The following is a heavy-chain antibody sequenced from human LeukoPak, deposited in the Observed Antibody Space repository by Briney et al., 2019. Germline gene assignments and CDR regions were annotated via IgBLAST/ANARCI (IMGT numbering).Heavy chain of an antibody. V-gene: IGHV1-69*05. CDR3: ARGKWRGAFDI. CDR1: GGTFSSYA. D-gene: IGHD1-26*01. Sequence: SVKVSCKASGGTFSSYAISWVRRAPGQGLEWMGGTIPIFGTANYAQKFQGRVTITTDESTSTAYMELSSLRSEDTAVYYCARGKWRGAFDIWGQGTMVTVSS. CDR2: TIPIFGTA. J-gene: IGHJ3*02.